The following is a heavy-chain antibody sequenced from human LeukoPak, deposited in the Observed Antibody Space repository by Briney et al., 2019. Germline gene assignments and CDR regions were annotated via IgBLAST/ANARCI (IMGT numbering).Heavy chain of an antibody. D-gene: IGHD2-15*01. CDR3: ARVDGSPDY. J-gene: IGHJ4*02. CDR2: MNPNNGNT. V-gene: IGHV1-8*01. Sequence: ASVVVSCKASGYTFSNHDINWVRQATGQGLEWMGWMNPNNGNTGYAQKFQGRVTITRDTSISTAYMELSSLRSEDTAVYYCARVDGSPDYWGQGTLVTVSS. CDR1: GYTFSNHD.